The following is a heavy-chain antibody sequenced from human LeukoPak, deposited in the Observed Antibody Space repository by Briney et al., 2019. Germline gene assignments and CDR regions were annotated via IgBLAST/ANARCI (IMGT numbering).Heavy chain of an antibody. V-gene: IGHV3-64*02. J-gene: IGHJ4*02. CDR3: ARGRASYYFDC. CDR2: ISSNGGST. D-gene: IGHD5-24*01. CDR1: GFTFSSYL. Sequence: GGSLRLSCAASGFTFSSYLMHWVRQAPGKGLEYVSAISSNGGSTFYADSVKGRFTISRDNSKNTLYLQMGSLRAEDMAVYYCARGRASYYFDCWGQGTLVTVSS.